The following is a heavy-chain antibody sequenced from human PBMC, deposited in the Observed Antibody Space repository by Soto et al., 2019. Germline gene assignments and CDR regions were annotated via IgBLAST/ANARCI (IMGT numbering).Heavy chain of an antibody. D-gene: IGHD1-1*01. CDR3: TRWNGYGDL. Sequence: EMQLLESGGGLVQPGGSLRLSCVVSGFSFSTYGVTWVRQVPGKGLEWVCGVSGGSCVTHYTDSVKGRFTISGDDSKNTVYLQMHSLRGEDTAVYYCTRWNGYGDLWGQGTLVTVS. CDR1: GFSFSTYG. V-gene: IGHV3-23*01. J-gene: IGHJ5*02. CDR2: VSGGSCVT.